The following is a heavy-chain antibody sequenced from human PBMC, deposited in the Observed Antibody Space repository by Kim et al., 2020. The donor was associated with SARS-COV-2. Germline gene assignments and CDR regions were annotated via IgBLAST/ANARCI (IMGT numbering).Heavy chain of an antibody. CDR1: GFTFSSYA. V-gene: IGHV3-23*01. CDR3: AIKRGCCSGGSCHGWFDP. Sequence: GGSLRLSCAASGFTFSSYAMSWVRQAPGKGLEWVSAISGSGGSTYYADSVKGRFTISRDNSKNTLYLQMNSLRAEDTAVYYCAIKRGCCSGGSCHGWFDPWGQGTLVTVSS. CDR2: ISGSGGST. D-gene: IGHD2-15*01. J-gene: IGHJ5*02.